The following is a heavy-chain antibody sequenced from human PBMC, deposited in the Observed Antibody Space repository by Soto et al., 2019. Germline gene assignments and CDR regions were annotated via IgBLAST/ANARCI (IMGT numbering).Heavy chain of an antibody. Sequence: ASVKVSCKTSGYTFTDYYMHWVRQAPGQGFEWVGGINPKSGGPKYVPKFQGRVTVTRDTSTSTAYMELNRLTSDGTAVYYCASEDCRNTNCLKGFDYWGQGTLVTVSS. D-gene: IGHD2-15*01. V-gene: IGHV1-2*02. CDR3: ASEDCRNTNCLKGFDY. J-gene: IGHJ4*02. CDR1: GYTFTDYY. CDR2: INPKSGGP.